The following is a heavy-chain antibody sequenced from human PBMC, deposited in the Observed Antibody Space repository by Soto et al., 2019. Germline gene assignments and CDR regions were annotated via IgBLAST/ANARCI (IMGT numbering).Heavy chain of an antibody. CDR3: ARRRVRWLPGVVDYYYYGMDV. CDR2: TYYRSKWYN. V-gene: IGHV6-1*01. CDR1: GDSVSSNSAA. D-gene: IGHD5-18*01. Sequence: PSQTLSLTCAISGDSVSSNSAAWNWIRQSPSRGLEWLGGTYYRSKWYNDYAVSVKSRITINPDTSKNQFSLQLNSVTPEDTAVYYCARRRVRWLPGVVDYYYYGMDVWGQGTTVTVSS. J-gene: IGHJ6*02.